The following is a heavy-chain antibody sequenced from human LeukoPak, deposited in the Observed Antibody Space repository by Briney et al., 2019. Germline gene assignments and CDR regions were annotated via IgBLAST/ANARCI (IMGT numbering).Heavy chain of an antibody. J-gene: IGHJ3*02. V-gene: IGHV1-69*13. D-gene: IGHD2-15*01. Sequence: SVKVSCKASGGTFSSYAISWVRQAPGPGLEWMGGIIPIFGTANYAQKFQARVTITADESTSTAYMELSSLRSEDTAVYYCARGGPSILVVVAAQYDAFDIWGQGTMVTVSS. CDR2: IIPIFGTA. CDR3: ARGGPSILVVVAAQYDAFDI. CDR1: GGTFSSYA.